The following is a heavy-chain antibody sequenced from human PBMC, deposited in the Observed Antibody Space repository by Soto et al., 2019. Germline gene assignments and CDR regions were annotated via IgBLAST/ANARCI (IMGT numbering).Heavy chain of an antibody. Sequence: EVQLVESGGGLVQPGGSLRRTCAASGFTFSSYYRSWVRQAPGKGLEWVANIRHDGSGQFYVDSVKGRFTIYRDNAQNSLYQQMNSLRAEDTAAYYCVRDDGAMTLVRGARTPFDYWGQGTLVTVSS. D-gene: IGHD3-10*01. CDR2: IRHDGSGQ. CDR1: GFTFSSYY. CDR3: VRDDGAMTLVRGARTPFDY. J-gene: IGHJ4*02. V-gene: IGHV3-7*01.